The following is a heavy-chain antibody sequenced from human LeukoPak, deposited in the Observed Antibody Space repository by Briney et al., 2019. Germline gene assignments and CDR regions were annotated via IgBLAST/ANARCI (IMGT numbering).Heavy chain of an antibody. J-gene: IGHJ4*02. Sequence: ASVKVSCKASGYTFTSYGISWVRQAPGQGLEWMGRINPNSGGTNYAQKFQGRVTMTRDTSISTAYMELSRLRSDDTAVYYCARTTYYYDSSGYFLHWGQGTLVTVSS. CDR1: GYTFTSYG. D-gene: IGHD3-22*01. CDR2: INPNSGGT. V-gene: IGHV1-2*06. CDR3: ARTTYYYDSSGYFLH.